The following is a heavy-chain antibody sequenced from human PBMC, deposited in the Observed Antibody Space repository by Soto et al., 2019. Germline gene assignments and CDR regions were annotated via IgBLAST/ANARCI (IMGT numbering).Heavy chain of an antibody. D-gene: IGHD2-21*02. CDR1: GCSISSGDFY. CDR3: ARDSLAYCGGDCYSY. J-gene: IGHJ4*02. V-gene: IGHV4-30-4*01. CDR2: VYYSGST. Sequence: SETLSLTCTFSGCSISSGDFYWGWIRQPPGKGLEWIVYVYYSGSTYYNPSLKSRITMSIDTSNNQFSLTLSSVTAADTAVYYCARDSLAYCGGDCYSYWGQGTQVTVSS.